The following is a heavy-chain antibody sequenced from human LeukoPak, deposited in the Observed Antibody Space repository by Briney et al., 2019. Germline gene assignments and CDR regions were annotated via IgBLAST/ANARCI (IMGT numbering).Heavy chain of an antibody. Sequence: GASVKVSCKASGFTLTNYHMHWVRQAPGQGLEWMGWINPNNGGTSYAQKFQGRVTMTRDTSITTAYMELPSLTSDDTAVYYCARGYSSPVPNFDYWGQGTLVTVSS. D-gene: IGHD6-13*01. CDR1: GFTLTNYH. CDR3: ARGYSSPVPNFDY. CDR2: INPNNGGT. V-gene: IGHV1-2*02. J-gene: IGHJ4*02.